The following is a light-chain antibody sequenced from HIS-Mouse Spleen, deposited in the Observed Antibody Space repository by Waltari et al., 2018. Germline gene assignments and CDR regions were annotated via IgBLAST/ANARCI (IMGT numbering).Light chain of an antibody. Sequence: SYELTQPPSVSVSPGQTARITCSGDALQKKYAYWYQQKSGQAPVLVIYEDSKRPSGIPLRVSGSSSGTMATLTISGAQVEDEADYYCYSTDSSGNHRVFGGGTKLTVL. CDR3: YSTDSSGNHRV. CDR2: EDS. V-gene: IGLV3-10*01. J-gene: IGLJ2*01. CDR1: ALQKKY.